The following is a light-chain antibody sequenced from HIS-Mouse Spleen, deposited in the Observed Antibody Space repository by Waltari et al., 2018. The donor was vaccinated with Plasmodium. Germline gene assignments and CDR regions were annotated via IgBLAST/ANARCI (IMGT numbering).Light chain of an antibody. CDR1: KLGDKY. CDR3: QAWDSSIVV. Sequence: SYELTQPPSVSVSPGQTASITCSGDKLGDKYACWYQTKQGQSPVLVIYQDSKRPSGIPERFSGSNSGNTATLTISGTQAMDEADYYCQAWDSSIVVFGGGTKLTVL. J-gene: IGLJ2*01. V-gene: IGLV3-1*01. CDR2: QDS.